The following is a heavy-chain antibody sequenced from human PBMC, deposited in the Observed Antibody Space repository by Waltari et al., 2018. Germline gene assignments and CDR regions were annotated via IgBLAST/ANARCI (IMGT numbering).Heavy chain of an antibody. CDR1: GASLSDFY. CDR2: IKHSGST. Sequence: QVQLQQWGAGLLRPSATLSLSCSVSGASLSDFYWIWVRQSPGTGLEWLGEIKHSGSTNYHPSLKGRINISVDTAKGQFSLKLRSVTAADTALYYCARDPAGDYGYWGQGTLVTVSA. D-gene: IGHD4-17*01. J-gene: IGHJ4*02. CDR3: ARDPAGDYGY. V-gene: IGHV4-34*01.